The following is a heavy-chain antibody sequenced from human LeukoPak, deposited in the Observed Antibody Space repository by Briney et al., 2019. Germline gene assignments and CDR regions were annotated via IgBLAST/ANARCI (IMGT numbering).Heavy chain of an antibody. CDR3: ARERVGYSYGVFFDY. V-gene: IGHV3-7*01. J-gene: IGHJ4*02. CDR1: GFTFSSYW. Sequence: GGSLRLSCAASGFTFSSYWMSWVRQAPGKGLEWVANIKQDGSEKYYVDSVKGRFTISRDNAKNSLYLQMNSLRAEDTAVYYCARERVGYSYGVFFDYWGQGTLVTVSS. D-gene: IGHD5-18*01. CDR2: IKQDGSEK.